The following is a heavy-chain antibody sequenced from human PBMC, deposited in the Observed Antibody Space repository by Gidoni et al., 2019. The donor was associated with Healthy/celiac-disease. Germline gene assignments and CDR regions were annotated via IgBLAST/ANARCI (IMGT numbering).Heavy chain of an antibody. CDR2: FDPEDGET. Sequence: QVQLVQSGAEVKKPGASVKVSCTVSGYTLTELSMHWVRQAPGKGLEWMGGFDPEDGETIYAQKFQGRVTMTEDTSTDTAYMELSSLRSEDTAVYYCATFFVFDSSSSAPFDYWGQGTLVTVSS. CDR3: ATFFVFDSSSSAPFDY. J-gene: IGHJ4*02. V-gene: IGHV1-24*01. CDR1: GYTLTELS. D-gene: IGHD6-6*01.